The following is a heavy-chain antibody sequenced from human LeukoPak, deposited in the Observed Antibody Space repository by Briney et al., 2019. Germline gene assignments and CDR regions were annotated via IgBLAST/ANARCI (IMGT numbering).Heavy chain of an antibody. Sequence: PSETLSLTCTVSGGSISSYYWSWIRQPPGKGLEWTGYIDYSGSTNYNPSLKSRVTISVDTSKNQFSLKLSSVTAADTAVYYCARLSYVRGDRCLDHWGQGTLVTVSS. CDR3: ARLSYVRGDRCLDH. CDR1: GGSISSYY. CDR2: IDYSGST. J-gene: IGHJ4*02. V-gene: IGHV4-59*01. D-gene: IGHD3-10*02.